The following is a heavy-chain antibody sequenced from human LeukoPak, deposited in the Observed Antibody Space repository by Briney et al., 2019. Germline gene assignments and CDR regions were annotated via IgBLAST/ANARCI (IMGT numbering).Heavy chain of an antibody. J-gene: IGHJ4*02. CDR1: GFPFSSYW. CDR3: SRSQFDF. Sequence: GGSLRLSCATSGFPFSSYWMLWVRQAPGKGLEWVSRINGDGSTTTYADSVKGRFTISRDNTENILYLQMDSLRAEYTAIYYCSRSQFDFWGQGVLVTVSS. V-gene: IGHV3-74*01. CDR2: INGDGSTT.